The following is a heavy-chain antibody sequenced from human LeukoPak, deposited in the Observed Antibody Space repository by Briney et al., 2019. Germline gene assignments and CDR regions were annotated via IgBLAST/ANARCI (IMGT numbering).Heavy chain of an antibody. Sequence: GGSLRLSCAASGFTFSSYSMNWVRQAPGKGLEWVSYIGSGSRIIYYADSVKGRFTISRDNAKNSLYLQMNSLRAEDTAVYYCAREYSSSSGNWFDPWGQGTLVTVSS. CDR1: GFTFSSYS. CDR2: IGSGSRII. CDR3: AREYSSSSGNWFDP. V-gene: IGHV3-48*04. D-gene: IGHD6-6*01. J-gene: IGHJ5*02.